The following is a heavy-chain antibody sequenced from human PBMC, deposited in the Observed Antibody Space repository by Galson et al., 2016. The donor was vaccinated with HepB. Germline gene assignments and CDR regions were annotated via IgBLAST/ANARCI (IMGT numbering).Heavy chain of an antibody. CDR2: IYSGGST. Sequence: SLRLSCAASGFSVSSNSMNWVRKAPGKGLEWVSVIYSGGSTYYADSVKGRFGISRDNSKNTLYLQLNSLRAEDTAVYFCVRMGHCPSYGVCFNNYFHWWGHGALVTVSS. V-gene: IGHV3-53*01. CDR3: VRMGHCPSYGVCFNNYFHW. J-gene: IGHJ4*01. CDR1: GFSVSSNS. D-gene: IGHD2-8*01.